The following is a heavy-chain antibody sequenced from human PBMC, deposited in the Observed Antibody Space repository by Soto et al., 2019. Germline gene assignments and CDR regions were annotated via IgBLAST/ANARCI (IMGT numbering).Heavy chain of an antibody. D-gene: IGHD6-19*01. CDR1: GGSISSYY. CDR3: ARTGEEVAGTPLYYFDY. J-gene: IGHJ4*02. CDR2: IYTSGST. V-gene: IGHV4-4*07. Sequence: SETLSLTCTVSGGSISSYYWSWIRQPAGKGLEWIGRIYTSGSTNYNPSLKSRVTMSVDTSKNQFSLKLSSVTAADTAVYYCARTGEEVAGTPLYYFDYWGQGTLVTVSS.